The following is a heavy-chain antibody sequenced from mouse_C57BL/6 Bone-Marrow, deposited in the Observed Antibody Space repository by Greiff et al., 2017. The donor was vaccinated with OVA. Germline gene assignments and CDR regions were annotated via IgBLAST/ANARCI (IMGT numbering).Heavy chain of an antibody. J-gene: IGHJ4*01. CDR2: IDPETGGT. CDR3: TRGYSNYYAMDY. CDR1: GYTFTDYE. Sequence: VKLMESGAELVRPGASVTLSCKASGYTFTDYEMHWVKQTPVHGLEWIGAIDPETGGTAYNQKFKGKAILTADKSSSPAYMEIRRLTSEDSSVYYCTRGYSNYYAMDYWGQGTSVTVSS. V-gene: IGHV1-15*01. D-gene: IGHD2-5*01.